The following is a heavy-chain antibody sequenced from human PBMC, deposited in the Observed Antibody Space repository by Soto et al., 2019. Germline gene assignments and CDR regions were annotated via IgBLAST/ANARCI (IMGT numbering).Heavy chain of an antibody. D-gene: IGHD2-15*01. J-gene: IGHJ5*02. CDR3: ARGIATGQLDP. Sequence: XSVKSSCKASVYTFTRYTMNWVRQAPGQRLEWMGWINPDNGNTKSSQKFQDRVIITRDTSASTAYMDLSSLRSEDTAVYYCARGIATGQLDPWGQGCLVTVSS. CDR2: INPDNGNT. V-gene: IGHV1-3*01. CDR1: VYTFTRYT.